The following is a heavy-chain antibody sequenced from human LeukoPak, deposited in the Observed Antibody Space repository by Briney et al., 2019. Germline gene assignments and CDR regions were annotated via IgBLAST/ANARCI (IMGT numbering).Heavy chain of an antibody. J-gene: IGHJ6*03. CDR3: ARQSIAARGYYYYMDV. D-gene: IGHD6-6*01. V-gene: IGHV4-39*01. CDR2: VYYSGST. CDR1: GGSINSSSYY. Sequence: SETLSLTCTVSGGSINSSSYYWGWIRQPPGKGLEWIGSVYYSGSTHYNPSLKSQVTISVDTSKNYFSLRLSSVTAADTAVYYCARQSIAARGYYYYMDVWGKGTTVTVSS.